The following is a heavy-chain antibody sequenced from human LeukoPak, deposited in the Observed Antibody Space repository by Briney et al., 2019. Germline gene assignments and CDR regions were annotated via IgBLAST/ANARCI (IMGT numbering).Heavy chain of an antibody. CDR2: IRYDGSNK. CDR3: AKDGSSSWPRYYFDY. V-gene: IGHV3-30*02. Sequence: GGSLRLSCAASGFTFSSYAMHWVRQAPGKGLEWVAFIRYDGSNKYYADSVKGRFTISRDNSKNTLYLQMNSLRAEDTAVYYCAKDGSSSWPRYYFDYWGQGTLVTVSS. J-gene: IGHJ4*02. D-gene: IGHD6-13*01. CDR1: GFTFSSYA.